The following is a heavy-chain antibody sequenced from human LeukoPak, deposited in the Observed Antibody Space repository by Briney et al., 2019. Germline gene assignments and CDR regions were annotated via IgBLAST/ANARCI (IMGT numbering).Heavy chain of an antibody. Sequence: GGSLRLSCGGSGFSFSIYWMHWVRQAPGKGLVWVSHINSGGSDTNYADSVKGRFTISRDDAKNTLYLQMSSLRAEDTALYYCAKDTYDILTGYYVSWGQGTLVTVSS. V-gene: IGHV3-74*01. CDR3: AKDTYDILTGYYVS. CDR1: GFSFSIYW. CDR2: INSGGSDT. D-gene: IGHD3-9*01. J-gene: IGHJ5*02.